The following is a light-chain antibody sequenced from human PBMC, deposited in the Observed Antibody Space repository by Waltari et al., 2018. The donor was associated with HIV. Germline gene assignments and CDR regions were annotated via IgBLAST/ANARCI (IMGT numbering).Light chain of an antibody. CDR2: GVS. J-gene: IGKJ2*01. CDR3: QQYGSSPYT. Sequence: EIVLTQSPGTLSLSPGETATLSCRANQSVSSASLAWYQQKPGQAPGLLIYGVSNRATGIPDFTLTITRLEPEDFAVYHCQQYGSSPYTFGQGSKLE. CDR1: QSVSSAS. V-gene: IGKV3-20*01.